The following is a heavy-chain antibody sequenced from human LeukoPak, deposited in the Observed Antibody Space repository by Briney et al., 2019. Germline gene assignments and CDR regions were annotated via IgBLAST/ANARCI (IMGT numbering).Heavy chain of an antibody. CDR2: IYTGGST. D-gene: IGHD6-13*01. CDR1: GGSISSYY. Sequence: SETLSLTCTVAGGSISSYYWSWIRQPPGKGLEWIVSIYTGGSTNDNPSLRSVVTIAVETSRTPFSLKLSSGTAANAAVYYWGRSSSTAGTGGDYWGQGTLVTVSS. CDR3: GRSSSTAGTGGDY. J-gene: IGHJ4*02. V-gene: IGHV4-4*08.